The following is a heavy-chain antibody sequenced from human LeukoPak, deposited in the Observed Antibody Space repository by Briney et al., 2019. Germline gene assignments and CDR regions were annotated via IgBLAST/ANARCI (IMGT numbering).Heavy chain of an antibody. CDR2: IYSDGST. J-gene: IGHJ4*02. Sequence: PGGSLRLSCAASGFIVSSNYMSWVRQAPGKGLEWVSVIYSDGSTYYADSVKGRFTISRDNSKNTLYLQMNSLRAEDTAVYYCAREYSSSSTRPFDYWGQGTLVTVSS. CDR1: GFIVSSNY. D-gene: IGHD6-6*01. CDR3: AREYSSSSTRPFDY. V-gene: IGHV3-53*05.